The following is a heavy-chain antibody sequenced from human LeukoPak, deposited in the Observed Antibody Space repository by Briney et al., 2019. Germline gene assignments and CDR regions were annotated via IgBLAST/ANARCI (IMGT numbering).Heavy chain of an antibody. D-gene: IGHD3-22*01. Sequence: GSLRLSCAASGFTFSSYAMSWVRQPPGKGLEWIGEINHSGSTNYNPSLKSRVTISVDTSKNQFSLKLSSVAAADTAVYYCARDHYDSSGYYLLARLKYYFDYWGQGTLVTVSS. CDR1: GFTFSSYA. CDR3: ARDHYDSSGYYLLARLKYYFDY. J-gene: IGHJ4*02. CDR2: INHSGST. V-gene: IGHV4-34*01.